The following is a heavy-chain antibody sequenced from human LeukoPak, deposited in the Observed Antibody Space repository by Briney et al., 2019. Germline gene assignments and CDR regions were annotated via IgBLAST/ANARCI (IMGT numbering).Heavy chain of an antibody. CDR1: GGSISSSSYY. Sequence: SETLSLTCTVSGGSISSSSYYWGWIRQPPGKGLEWIGSIYYSGSTYYNPSLKSRVTISVDTSKNQFSLKLSSVTAADTAVYYCARGGEWDYYDSSGYYYDYWGQGTLVTVSS. J-gene: IGHJ4*02. CDR3: ARGGEWDYYDSSGYYYDY. V-gene: IGHV4-39*07. CDR2: IYYSGST. D-gene: IGHD3-22*01.